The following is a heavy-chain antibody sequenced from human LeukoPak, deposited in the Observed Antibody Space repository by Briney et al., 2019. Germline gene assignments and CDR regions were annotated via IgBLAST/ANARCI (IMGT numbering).Heavy chain of an antibody. J-gene: IGHJ4*02. D-gene: IGHD3-3*01. CDR2: IKSKTDGGTT. CDR1: GFTFSNAK. CDR3: TGGVESGNYLHY. Sequence: GGSLRLSCAASGFTFSNAKMSWVRQAPGKGLELVGRIKSKTDGGTTDYAAPVKGRFTISRDDSKNTLYLQMITLETEDTAVYYCTGGVESGNYLHYWGQGTLVTVSS. V-gene: IGHV3-15*01.